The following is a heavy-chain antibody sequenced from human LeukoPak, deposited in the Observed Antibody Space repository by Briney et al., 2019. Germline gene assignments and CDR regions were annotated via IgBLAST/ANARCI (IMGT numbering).Heavy chain of an antibody. CDR2: NSSSSSYI. D-gene: IGHD3-22*01. CDR3: AREEKYYDSSGYRSWCFDY. CDR1: GFTFSSYS. V-gene: IGHV3-21*01. Sequence: GGSLRLSCAASGFTFSSYSMNWVRQAPGKGLEWVSFNSSSSSYIYYADSVKGQFTISRDNAKNSLYLQMNSLRAEDTAVYYCAREEKYYDSSGYRSWCFDYWGQGTLVTVSS. J-gene: IGHJ4*02.